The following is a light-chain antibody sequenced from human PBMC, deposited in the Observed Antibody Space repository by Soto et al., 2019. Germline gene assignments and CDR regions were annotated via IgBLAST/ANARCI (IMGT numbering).Light chain of an antibody. Sequence: QSALAQPASVSGSPGQSITMSCTGTSSDVGYYNYVSWYQLHPGKAPKLMIYDVSNRPSGISNRFSGSKSGNAASLTISGLQAEDEADYYCSSYTGSNNRQIVFGTGTKVTVL. J-gene: IGLJ1*01. CDR2: DVS. CDR1: SSDVGYYNY. CDR3: SSYTGSNNRQIV. V-gene: IGLV2-14*03.